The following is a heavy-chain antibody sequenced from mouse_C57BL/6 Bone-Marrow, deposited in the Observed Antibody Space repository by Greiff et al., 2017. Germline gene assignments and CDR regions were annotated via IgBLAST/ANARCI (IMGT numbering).Heavy chain of an antibody. D-gene: IGHD2-5*01. CDR3: TKDYYSNYGFAY. CDR2: IDPENGDT. J-gene: IGHJ3*01. V-gene: IGHV14-4*01. CDR1: GFNIKDDY. Sequence: EVQGVESGAELVRPGASVKLSCTASGFNIKDDYMHWVKQRPEQGLEWIGWIDPENGDTEYASKFQGKATITADTSSNTAYLQLRSLTSEDTAVYNCTKDYYSNYGFAYWGQGTLVTVSA.